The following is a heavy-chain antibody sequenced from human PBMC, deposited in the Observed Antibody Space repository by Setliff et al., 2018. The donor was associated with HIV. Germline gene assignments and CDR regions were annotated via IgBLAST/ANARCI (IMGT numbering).Heavy chain of an antibody. CDR3: ASAYCSSAGCYVRWGNGMDV. CDR1: GDTFSNYA. CDR2: IIPIFGTA. V-gene: IGHV1-69*05. D-gene: IGHD2-2*01. J-gene: IGHJ6*02. Sequence: SVKVSCKASGDTFSNYAISWVRQAPGQGLEWMGGIIPIFGTASHAQKFQGRVTITTDESTSTAYMELSSLRFEDTAMYYCASAYCSSAGCYVRWGNGMDVWGQGTTVTVSS.